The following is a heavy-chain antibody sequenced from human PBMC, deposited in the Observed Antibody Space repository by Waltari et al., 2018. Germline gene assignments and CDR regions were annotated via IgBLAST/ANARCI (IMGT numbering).Heavy chain of an antibody. CDR1: GYTFTSYG. CDR3: ARDRWERDRGDSSSSTNDY. CDR2: ISAYNGNP. Sequence: QVQLVQSGAEVKKPGASAKVSCKASGYTFTSYGISWVRQAPGQGLERMGRISAYNGNPNSAQKTQGRVTMTTDTSTSTAYMELRGLRSDDTAVYYCARDRWERDRGDSSSSTNDYWGQGTLVTVSS. D-gene: IGHD6-6*01. V-gene: IGHV1-18*01. J-gene: IGHJ4*02.